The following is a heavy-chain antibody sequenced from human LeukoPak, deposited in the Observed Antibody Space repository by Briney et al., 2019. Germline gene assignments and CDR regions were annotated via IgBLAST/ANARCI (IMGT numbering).Heavy chain of an antibody. J-gene: IGHJ6*03. V-gene: IGHV1-2*02. CDR3: ARDFPLPAAHDLYYYMDV. D-gene: IGHD2-2*01. Sequence: RASVKVSCKASGYTFTGYYMHWVRQAPGQGLEWMGWINPNSGGTNYAQKFQGRVTMTRDTSISTAYMELSRLRSDDTAVYYCARDFPLPAAHDLYYYMDVWGKGTTVTVSS. CDR2: INPNSGGT. CDR1: GYTFTGYY.